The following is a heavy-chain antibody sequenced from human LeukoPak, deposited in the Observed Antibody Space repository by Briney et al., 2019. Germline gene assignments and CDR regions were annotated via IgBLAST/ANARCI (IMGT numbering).Heavy chain of an antibody. CDR2: INHSGST. V-gene: IGHV4-34*01. D-gene: IGHD3-16*01. CDR1: GGSFSGYY. Sequence: SETLSLTCAVYGGSFSGYYWSWIRQPPGKGLEWIGEINHSGSTNYNPSLKSRVTISVDTSKNQFSLKLSSVTAADTAVYYCARNPGGSYYYYGMDVWGQGTTVTVSS. J-gene: IGHJ6*02. CDR3: ARNPGGSYYYYGMDV.